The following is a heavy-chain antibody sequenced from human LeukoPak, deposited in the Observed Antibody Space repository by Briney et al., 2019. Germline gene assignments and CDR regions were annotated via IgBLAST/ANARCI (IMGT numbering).Heavy chain of an antibody. Sequence: GASVKVSCKASGYTFTSYGISWVRQAPGQGLEWMGWISAYNGNTNYAQKLQGRVTMTTDTSTSTAYMELRSLRSDDTAVYYCVRAPPNYDILTGYYPHYFDYWGQGTLVTVSS. CDR1: GYTFTSYG. V-gene: IGHV1-18*01. D-gene: IGHD3-9*01. CDR2: ISAYNGNT. CDR3: VRAPPNYDILTGYYPHYFDY. J-gene: IGHJ4*02.